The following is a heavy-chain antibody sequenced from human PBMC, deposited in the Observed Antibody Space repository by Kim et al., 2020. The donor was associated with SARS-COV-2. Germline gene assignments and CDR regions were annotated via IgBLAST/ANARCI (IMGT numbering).Heavy chain of an antibody. V-gene: IGHV1-69*06. Sequence: SVKVSCKASGGTFSSYAISWVRPAPGQGLEWMGGIIPIFGTANYAQKFQGRVTITADKSTSTAYMELSSLRSEDTAVYYCARGGPAIEEVTAIHSREAYYCGMDVWGQGATVTVSS. D-gene: IGHD2-21*02. J-gene: IGHJ6*02. CDR3: ARGGPAIEEVTAIHSREAYYCGMDV. CDR1: GGTFSSYA. CDR2: IIPIFGTA.